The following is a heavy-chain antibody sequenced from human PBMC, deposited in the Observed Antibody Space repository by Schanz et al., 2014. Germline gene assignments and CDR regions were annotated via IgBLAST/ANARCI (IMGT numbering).Heavy chain of an antibody. CDR3: AKDRYSSGWRGDYFDE. J-gene: IGHJ4*02. D-gene: IGHD6-25*01. V-gene: IGHV3-23*04. Sequence: EVQLVESGGGLVQPGGSLRLSCSASGFTFSIYAMHWVRQAPGKGLEWLAVISASGGDTYYADSVKGRFTISRDNYKNTLYLQMNSLRTEDTAVYYCAKDRYSSGWRGDYFDEWGQGTLVTVAS. CDR1: GFTFSIYA. CDR2: ISASGGDT.